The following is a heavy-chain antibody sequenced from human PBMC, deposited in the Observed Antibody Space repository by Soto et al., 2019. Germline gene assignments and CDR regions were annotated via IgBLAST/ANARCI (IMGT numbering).Heavy chain of an antibody. J-gene: IGHJ3*02. D-gene: IGHD5-12*01. V-gene: IGHV3-9*01. CDR1: GFTFDDYA. Sequence: EVQLVESGGGLVQPGRSLRLSCAASGFTFDDYAMHWVRQAPGKGLEWVSGISWNSGSIGYADSVKGRFTISRDNAKNSLYLQMNSLRAEDTALYYCAKVGDIVATNAFDIWGQGTMVTVSS. CDR2: ISWNSGSI. CDR3: AKVGDIVATNAFDI.